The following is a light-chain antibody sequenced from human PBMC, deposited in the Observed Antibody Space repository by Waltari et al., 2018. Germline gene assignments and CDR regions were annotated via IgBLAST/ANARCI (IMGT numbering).Light chain of an antibody. J-gene: IGKJ2*01. CDR1: QNIDNY. CDR3: QQTFSTPPQMYT. Sequence: DIQLTQSPSSLSASVGDRVTIICRSSQNIDNYLNLYQQKAGKAPKLLIYAASNLQGGVSSRFSGSGSGTEFTLSISHLQPEDFATYYCQQTFSTPPQMYTFGQGTKLDIK. CDR2: AAS. V-gene: IGKV1-39*01.